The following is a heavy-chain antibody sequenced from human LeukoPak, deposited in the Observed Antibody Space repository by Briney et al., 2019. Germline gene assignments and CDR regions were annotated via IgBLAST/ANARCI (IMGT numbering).Heavy chain of an antibody. CDR1: GFGFSDFG. V-gene: IGHV3-30*02. CDR2: IHVDGKEI. Sequence: TGGSLRLSCAASGFGFSDFGMHWVRQAPGKGLEWVTFIHVDGKEIYYTDSVEGRFTISRDNSNSTVYLQMHSLTIDDTGVYYCAKDQVPMDVWGKGTTVIVSS. CDR3: AKDQVPMDV. J-gene: IGHJ6*03.